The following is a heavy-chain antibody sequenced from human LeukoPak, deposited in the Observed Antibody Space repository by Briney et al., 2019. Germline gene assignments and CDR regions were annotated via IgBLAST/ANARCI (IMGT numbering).Heavy chain of an antibody. CDR3: VRSGYSYGLYSSSWCDY. CDR2: ISGSGGST. Sequence: PGGSLRLSCAASGFTCSSYAMSWVRQAPGKGLEWVSAISGSGGSTYYADSVKGRFTISRDNSKNTLYLQMNSLRAEDTAVYYCVRSGYSYGLYSSSWCDYWGQGTLVTVSS. V-gene: IGHV3-23*01. J-gene: IGHJ4*02. D-gene: IGHD5-18*01. CDR1: GFTCSSYA.